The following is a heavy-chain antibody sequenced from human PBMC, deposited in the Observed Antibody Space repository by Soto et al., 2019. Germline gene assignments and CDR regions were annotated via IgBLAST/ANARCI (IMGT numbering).Heavy chain of an antibody. Sequence: QGQLVESGGGVVQPGRSLRLSCAASGFTFSNYVMHWVRQAPGKGLEWVTLISYDGINKYYADSVKGRFTISRDNSKNTLYLQLNNLRSEDTAGYYWAVALYRTTWDNYNGMDVGGQGITVTVSS. D-gene: IGHD1-26*01. CDR3: AVALYRTTWDNYNGMDV. J-gene: IGHJ6*02. CDR2: ISYDGINK. V-gene: IGHV3-30-3*01. CDR1: GFTFSNYV.